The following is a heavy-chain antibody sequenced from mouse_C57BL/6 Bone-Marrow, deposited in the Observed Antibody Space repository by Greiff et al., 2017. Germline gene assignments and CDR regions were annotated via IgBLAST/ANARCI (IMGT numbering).Heavy chain of an antibody. CDR2: IYPGDGDT. Sequence: QVQLQQSGAELVKPGASVKISCKASGYAFSSYWMNWVKQRPGKGLEWIGQIYPGDGDTNYNGQFKGKATLTADKSSSTAYMQLSSLTSEDSAVYFCARKGGLYAMDYWGQGTSVTVSS. D-gene: IGHD3-3*01. V-gene: IGHV1-80*01. CDR1: GYAFSSYW. CDR3: ARKGGLYAMDY. J-gene: IGHJ4*01.